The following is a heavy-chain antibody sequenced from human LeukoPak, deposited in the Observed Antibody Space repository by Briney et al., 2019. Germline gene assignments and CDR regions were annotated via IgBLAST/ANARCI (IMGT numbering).Heavy chain of an antibody. CDR2: IYTSGST. J-gene: IGHJ4*02. V-gene: IGHV4-61*02. CDR3: ARNMDTAMVLGFDY. Sequence: SQTLSLTCTVSGGSISSGSYYWSWIRQPAGKGLEWIGRIYTSGSTNYNPSLKSRVTISVDTSKNQFSLKLSSVTAADTAVYYCARNMDTAMVLGFDYWGQGTLVTVSS. CDR1: GGSISSGSYY. D-gene: IGHD5-18*01.